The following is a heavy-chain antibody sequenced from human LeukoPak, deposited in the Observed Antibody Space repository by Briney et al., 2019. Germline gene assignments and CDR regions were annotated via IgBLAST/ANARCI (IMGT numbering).Heavy chain of an antibody. J-gene: IGHJ4*02. CDR1: GYTFTSYA. V-gene: IGHV7-4-1*02. CDR3: ARGHYDSSDY. Sequence: ASVKVSCKASGYTFTSYAMNWVGQAPGQGLEWMRWINTNTGNPTYAQGFTGRFVFSLDTSVSTAYLQISSLKAEDTAVYYCARGHYDSSDYWGQGTLVTVSS. D-gene: IGHD3-22*01. CDR2: INTNTGNP.